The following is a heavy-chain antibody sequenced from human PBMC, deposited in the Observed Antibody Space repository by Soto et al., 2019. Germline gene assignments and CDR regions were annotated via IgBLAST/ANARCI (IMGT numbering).Heavy chain of an antibody. D-gene: IGHD1-26*01. V-gene: IGHV3-33*03. CDR1: GFTFSSNG. CDR2: IWYDGNKK. J-gene: IGHJ3*02. CDR3: AKDLGSGSYLFDAFDI. Sequence: GGSLRLSCAASGFTFSSNGMHWVRQAPGKGLEWVAVIWYDGNKKYYGDSVRGRFTISRDNSKNTLYLQMNSLRAEDTAVYYCAKDLGSGSYLFDAFDIWGQGTMVTVS.